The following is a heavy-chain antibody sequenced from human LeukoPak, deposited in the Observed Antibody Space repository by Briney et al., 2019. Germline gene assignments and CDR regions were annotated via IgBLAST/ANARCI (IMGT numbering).Heavy chain of an antibody. J-gene: IGHJ3*02. CDR3: AKDRVGYYDSSGYPTGDAFDI. D-gene: IGHD3-22*01. V-gene: IGHV3-74*01. Sequence: PGGSLRLSCAASGFTFSTYWMHWVRQAPGKGLVWVSRINSDGSRTSYADSVKGRFTISRDNSKNTLYLQMNSLRAEDTAVYYCAKDRVGYYDSSGYPTGDAFDIWGQGTMVTVSS. CDR2: INSDGSRT. CDR1: GFTFSTYW.